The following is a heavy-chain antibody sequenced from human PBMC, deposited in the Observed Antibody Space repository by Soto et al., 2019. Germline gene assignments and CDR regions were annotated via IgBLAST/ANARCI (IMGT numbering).Heavy chain of an antibody. CDR1: GFTFSSYG. CDR3: ARDRNGGMSPAAAGTD. Sequence: QVQLVESGGGVVQPGRSLRLSCAASGFTFSSYGMHWVRQAPGTGLEGVAVIWYDGSNKYYADAVKGRFTISKDNSKHTLYLPMNSLRAEDTAVYYCARDRNGGMSPAAAGTDWGQVTLVTVSS. D-gene: IGHD6-13*01. V-gene: IGHV3-33*01. J-gene: IGHJ4*02. CDR2: IWYDGSNK.